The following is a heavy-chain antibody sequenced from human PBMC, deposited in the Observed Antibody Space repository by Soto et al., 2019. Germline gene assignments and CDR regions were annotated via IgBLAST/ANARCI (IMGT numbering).Heavy chain of an antibody. J-gene: IGHJ6*02. CDR3: AKTESSGWSTRYGMDV. D-gene: IGHD6-19*01. V-gene: IGHV3-23*01. Sequence: GRCLRLSCAASGYTFSNYAMTCVRQPPGKGREWVSGISGGGNSTYYADSVKGRFTISRDNSKNALYLQMNSLRAEDTAVYYCAKTESSGWSTRYGMDVWGQGTTVTVSS. CDR2: ISGGGNST. CDR1: GYTFSNYA.